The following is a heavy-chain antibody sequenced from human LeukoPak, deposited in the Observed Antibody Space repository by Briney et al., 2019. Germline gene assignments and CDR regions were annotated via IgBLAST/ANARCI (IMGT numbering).Heavy chain of an antibody. V-gene: IGHV3-21*01. J-gene: IGHJ3*02. Sequence: PGGSLRLSCAASGVIFNSYSMNWVRQAPGQGPEWVSAISSSSSYKFNADSVKGRFTISRDNARNLLYLQMNSLRAEDTAVYYCVRDNRDAFDIWGQGTMVTVSS. CDR2: ISSSSSYK. CDR1: GVIFNSYS. CDR3: VRDNRDAFDI.